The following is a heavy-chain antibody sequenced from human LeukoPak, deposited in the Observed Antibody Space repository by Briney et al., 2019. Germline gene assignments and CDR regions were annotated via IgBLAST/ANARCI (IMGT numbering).Heavy chain of an antibody. CDR2: IYSGGIT. Sequence: PGGSLRLSCAASGFTVSSNYMSWVRQAPGKGLEWVSIIYSGGITYYVDSVKGRFTISRDNSKNTLYLQMNSLRAEDTAVYYCARDSSGRDAFDVWGQGTMVTVSS. D-gene: IGHD6-19*01. V-gene: IGHV3-66*01. CDR3: ARDSSGRDAFDV. J-gene: IGHJ3*01. CDR1: GFTVSSNY.